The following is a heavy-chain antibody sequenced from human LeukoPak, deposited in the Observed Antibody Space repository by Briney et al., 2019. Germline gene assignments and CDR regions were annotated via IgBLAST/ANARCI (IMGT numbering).Heavy chain of an antibody. V-gene: IGHV4-59*01. Sequence: SETLSLTCTVSGGSISSYYWSWIRQPPGKGLEWIGYIYDSGSTNYNPSLKSRVTISVDTSKNQFSLKLSSVIAADTAAYYCARVGAGGPRLAFDIWGQGTIVTVSS. CDR2: IYDSGST. CDR3: ARVGAGGPRLAFDI. J-gene: IGHJ3*02. D-gene: IGHD6-13*01. CDR1: GGSISSYY.